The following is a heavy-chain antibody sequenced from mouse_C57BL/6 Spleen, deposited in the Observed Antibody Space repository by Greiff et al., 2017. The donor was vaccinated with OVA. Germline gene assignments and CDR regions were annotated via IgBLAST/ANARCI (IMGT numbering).Heavy chain of an antibody. CDR1: GYTFTSYW. V-gene: IGHV1-53*01. J-gene: IGHJ3*01. Sequence: QVQLQQPGTELVKPGASVKLSCKASGYTFTSYWMHWVKQRPRQGLEWIGNINPSNGGTNYNEKFKSKATLTVDKSSSTAYMQLSSLTSEDSAVYYCAISGRNYVRFAYWGQGTLVTVSA. CDR2: INPSNGGT. D-gene: IGHD2-1*01. CDR3: AISGRNYVRFAY.